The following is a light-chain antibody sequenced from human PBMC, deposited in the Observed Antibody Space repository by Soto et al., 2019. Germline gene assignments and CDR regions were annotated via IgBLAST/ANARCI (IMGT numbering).Light chain of an antibody. V-gene: IGKV3-20*01. Sequence: PGDRATLSCRASQSVNSNYLAWYQRKPGQAPRLLIYGASNRATDIPYRFSASGSGTDFTLTITRLEAEDFAVYYCQQDDSTPPTFGQGTKVEVK. CDR2: GAS. CDR3: QQDDSTPPT. J-gene: IGKJ1*01. CDR1: QSVNSNY.